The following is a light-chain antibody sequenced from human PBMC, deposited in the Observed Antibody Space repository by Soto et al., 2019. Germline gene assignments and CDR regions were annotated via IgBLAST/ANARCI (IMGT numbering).Light chain of an antibody. J-gene: IGKJ5*01. V-gene: IGKV3-11*01. CDR1: QSVKTF. CDR2: DAS. CDR3: QQRSNWPPIT. Sequence: EIVMTQSPGTLSLSPGERATLSCRASQSVKTFLVWYQHRPGQAPRVLIYDASHRATGIPARFSGSGSGTDFTLTISSLEPEDAALYYCQQRSNWPPITFGQGTRLEIK.